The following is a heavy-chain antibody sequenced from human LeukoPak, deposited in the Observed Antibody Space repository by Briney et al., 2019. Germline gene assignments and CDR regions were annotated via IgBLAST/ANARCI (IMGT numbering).Heavy chain of an antibody. CDR2: THYTEGS. CDR1: GGSISSYY. D-gene: IGHD3-22*01. Sequence: PSETLSLTCTVSGGSISSYYWSWIRQAPGKGLEWIGSTHYTEGSTFNPSLRSRVTFSTDTSKNQFFLQLTSVTAADTAIYYCARRYQYDKSGHYYDDFWGQGTLVTVSS. J-gene: IGHJ4*02. V-gene: IGHV4-59*08. CDR3: ARRYQYDKSGHYYDDF.